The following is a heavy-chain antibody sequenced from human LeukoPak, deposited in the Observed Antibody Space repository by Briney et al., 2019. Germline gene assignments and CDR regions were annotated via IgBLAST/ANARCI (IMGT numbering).Heavy chain of an antibody. CDR1: GYSISSGYY. Sequence: PSETLSLTCAVSGYSISSGYYWSWIRQPPGKGLEWIGEINHSGSTNYNPSLKSRVTISVDTSKNQFSLKLSSVTAADTAVYYCARASMVRGVIHYYYYYGMDVWGKGTTVTVSS. D-gene: IGHD3-10*01. CDR2: INHSGST. J-gene: IGHJ6*04. CDR3: ARASMVRGVIHYYYYYGMDV. V-gene: IGHV4-34*01.